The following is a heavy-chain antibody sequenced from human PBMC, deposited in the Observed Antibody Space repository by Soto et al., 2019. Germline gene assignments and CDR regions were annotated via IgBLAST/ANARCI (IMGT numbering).Heavy chain of an antibody. CDR2: IKHSGST. V-gene: IGHV4-34*01. CDR3: AKGKHPDY. Sequence: SETLSLTCAVYGGSFSAYYWSWIRQPPGKGLEWIGEIKHSGSTNYNPSLKSRVTISADTSKNQFSLKLNSVTAADTAVYYCAKGKHPDYWGQGTLVTVYS. J-gene: IGHJ4*02. CDR1: GGSFSAYY.